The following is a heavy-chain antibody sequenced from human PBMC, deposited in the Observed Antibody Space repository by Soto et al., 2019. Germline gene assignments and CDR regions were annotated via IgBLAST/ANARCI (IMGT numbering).Heavy chain of an antibody. Sequence: PSETLSLTCAVYGGSFSGYYWSWIRQPPGKGLEWTGEINHSGSTNYNPSLKSRVTISVDTSKNQFSLKLSSVTAADTAVYYCARGSLSWSHQYSSSRKRNWFDPWGQGTLVTVSS. CDR1: GGSFSGYY. CDR2: INHSGST. CDR3: ARGSLSWSHQYSSSRKRNWFDP. V-gene: IGHV4-34*01. D-gene: IGHD6-13*01. J-gene: IGHJ5*02.